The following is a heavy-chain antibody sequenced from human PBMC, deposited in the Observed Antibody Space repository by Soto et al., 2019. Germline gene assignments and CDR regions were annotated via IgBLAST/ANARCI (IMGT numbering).Heavy chain of an antibody. Sequence: SVKVSCKXSGGTFSSYAISWVRQAPGQGLEWMGGIIPIFGTANYAQKFQGRVTITADESTSTAYMELSSLRSEDTAVYYCARDRKTGTTDYYYGMDVWGQGTTVTVSS. CDR1: GGTFSSYA. CDR3: ARDRKTGTTDYYYGMDV. CDR2: IIPIFGTA. V-gene: IGHV1-69*13. D-gene: IGHD1-7*01. J-gene: IGHJ6*02.